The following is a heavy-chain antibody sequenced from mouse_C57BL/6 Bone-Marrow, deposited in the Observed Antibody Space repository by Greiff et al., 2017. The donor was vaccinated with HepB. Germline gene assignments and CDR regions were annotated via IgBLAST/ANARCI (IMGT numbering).Heavy chain of an antibody. Sequence: EVKLVESGGGLVQPGGSLKLSCAASGFTFSDYYMYWVSQTPEKGLEWVAYISNGGGSTHYPDTVKGRFTITRDNAKTTLYLQMSRLKAEDTAKYYGARRLVLRRVYAMDYWGQGTSVTVAS. J-gene: IGHJ4*01. CDR3: ARRLVLRRVYAMDY. CDR2: ISNGGGST. D-gene: IGHD2-4*01. V-gene: IGHV5-12*01. CDR1: GFTFSDYY.